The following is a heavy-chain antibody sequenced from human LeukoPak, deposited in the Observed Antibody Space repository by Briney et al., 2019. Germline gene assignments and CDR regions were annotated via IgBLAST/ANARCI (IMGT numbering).Heavy chain of an antibody. CDR3: ARKYYGSGSYYNLGY. Sequence: GTSVKVSCKASGYTFSTYSISWVRQAPGQGLEWMGWISAYNGNTNYAQKLQGRVTMTRDTSISTAYMELSRLRSDDTAVYYCARKYYGSGSYYNLGYWGQGTLVTVSS. D-gene: IGHD3-10*01. V-gene: IGHV1-18*01. CDR2: ISAYNGNT. CDR1: GYTFSTYS. J-gene: IGHJ4*02.